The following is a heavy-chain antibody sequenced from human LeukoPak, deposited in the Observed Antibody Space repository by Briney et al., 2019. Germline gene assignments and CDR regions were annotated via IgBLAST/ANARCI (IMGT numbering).Heavy chain of an antibody. D-gene: IGHD2/OR15-2a*01. V-gene: IGHV3-74*01. CDR2: INSDGSST. CDR1: GFTFNRYW. CDR3: ARGRGTIYMFDY. J-gene: IGHJ4*02. Sequence: PGGSLRLSCAASGFTFNRYWMHWVRQVPGKGLVWVSRINSDGSSTTYADSVKGRFTISRDNARNTLYLQMNSLRAEGTAVYYCARGRGTIYMFDYWGQGTPVTVSS.